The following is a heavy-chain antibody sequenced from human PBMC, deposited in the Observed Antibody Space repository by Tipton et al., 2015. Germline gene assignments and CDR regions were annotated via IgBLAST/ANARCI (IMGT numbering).Heavy chain of an antibody. CDR1: GGSISSSSYY. J-gene: IGHJ4*02. CDR3: AKTHGAYDWYLDH. V-gene: IGHV4-61*01. Sequence: LRLSCTVSGGSISSSSYYWSWIRQPPGKGLEWIGYIYYSGSTNYNPSLKSRVTISVDTSNNQFSLNLRSVTAADTAVYFCAKTHGAYDWYLDHWGQGTLVTVSS. CDR2: IYYSGST. D-gene: IGHD5-12*01.